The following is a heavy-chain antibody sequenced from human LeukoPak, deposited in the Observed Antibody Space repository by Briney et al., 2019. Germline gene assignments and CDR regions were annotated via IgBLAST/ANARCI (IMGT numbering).Heavy chain of an antibody. CDR3: AKDISSSWAYDY. Sequence: GGSLRLSCAASGFTFSSYAMSWVRQAPGKGLEWVSAISGSGGGTYYADSVKGRFTISRDNSKNTLYLQMNSLRAEDTAVYYCAKDISSSWAYDYWGQGTLVTVSS. CDR2: ISGSGGGT. D-gene: IGHD6-13*01. J-gene: IGHJ4*02. CDR1: GFTFSSYA. V-gene: IGHV3-23*01.